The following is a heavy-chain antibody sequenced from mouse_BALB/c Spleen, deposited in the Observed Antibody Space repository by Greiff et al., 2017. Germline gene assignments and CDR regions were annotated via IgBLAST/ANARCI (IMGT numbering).Heavy chain of an antibody. Sequence: EVMLVESGTVLARPGASVKMSCKASGYSFTSYWMHWVKQRPGQGLEWIGAIYPGNSDTSYNQKFKGKAKLTAVTSASTAYMELSSLTNEDSAVYYCTRNGNLYYAMDYWGQGTSVTVSS. CDR1: GYSFTSYW. V-gene: IGHV1-5*01. J-gene: IGHJ4*01. D-gene: IGHD2-1*01. CDR3: TRNGNLYYAMDY. CDR2: IYPGNSDT.